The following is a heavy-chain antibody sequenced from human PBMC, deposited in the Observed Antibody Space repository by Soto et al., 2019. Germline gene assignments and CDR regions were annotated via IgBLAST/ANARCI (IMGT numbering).Heavy chain of an antibody. V-gene: IGHV3-74*01. Sequence: EVQLVESGGGLVQPGGCLRLSCAASGFTFSSYWMHWVRQVPGKGLVWVSRGRYDGGSTNYADTVKGRFTISRDNAKNTVYVQINGLIAANTAVFYYERGVPGPCSFDPWGPGTIVIVSS. CDR2: GRYDGGST. CDR1: GFTFSSYW. CDR3: ERGVPGPCSFDP. J-gene: IGHJ3*01. D-gene: IGHD1-1*01.